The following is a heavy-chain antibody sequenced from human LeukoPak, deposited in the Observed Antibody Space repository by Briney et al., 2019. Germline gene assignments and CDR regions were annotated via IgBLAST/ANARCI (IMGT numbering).Heavy chain of an antibody. Sequence: GESLKISCKGSGYRFSKYWLGWVRQMPGKGLEWMGIIYPGDLDTRYSPSFQGQVTISADTSITTAYLQWSSLKASDTAMYYCARQDAAFGYWGQGTLVTVSS. CDR3: ARQDAAFGY. V-gene: IGHV5-51*01. CDR2: IYPGDLDT. CDR1: GYRFSKYW. J-gene: IGHJ4*02. D-gene: IGHD6-25*01.